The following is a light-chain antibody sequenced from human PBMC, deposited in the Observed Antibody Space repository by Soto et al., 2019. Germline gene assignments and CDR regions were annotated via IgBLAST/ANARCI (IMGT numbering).Light chain of an antibody. CDR1: GSNVGTSY. J-gene: IGLJ3*02. CDR3: AALDASLSGRV. V-gene: IGLV1-47*01. CDR2: ANN. Sequence: QSALTQPPSASGTPGQRVTISCSGSGSNVGTSYVYWYQQLPGTAPKLLIYANNQRPSGVPDRFSGSKSGTSASLAISGLRSEDEADYYCAALDASLSGRVFGGGTKLTVL.